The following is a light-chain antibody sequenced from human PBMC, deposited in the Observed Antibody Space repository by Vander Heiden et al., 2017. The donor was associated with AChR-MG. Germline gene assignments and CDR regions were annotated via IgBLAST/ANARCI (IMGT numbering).Light chain of an antibody. CDR1: SSDVGAYNY. Sequence: QSALTQPHSVSGSPGQSVAISCTGTSSDVGAYNYVSWYQLHPGKAPKLMIYDVSKRPSGVPDRFSGSKSGNTASLTISGLQAEDEADYYCCSYAGNYAYVCGTGTKV. V-gene: IGLV2-11*01. CDR2: DVS. J-gene: IGLJ1*01. CDR3: CSYAGNYAYV.